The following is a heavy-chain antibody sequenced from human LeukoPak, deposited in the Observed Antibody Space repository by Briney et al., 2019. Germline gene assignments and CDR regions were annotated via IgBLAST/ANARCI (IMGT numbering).Heavy chain of an antibody. Sequence: PGGSLRLSCAASGFTFSDYYMSWIRQAPGKGLEWVSYISSSGSTIYYADSVKGRFTISRDNAKNSLYLQMNSLRAEDTAVYYCARSVPVDIVATIGSYYYYGMDVWGQGTTVTVSS. D-gene: IGHD5-12*01. CDR3: ARSVPVDIVATIGSYYYYGMDV. V-gene: IGHV3-11*04. CDR2: ISSSGSTI. CDR1: GFTFSDYY. J-gene: IGHJ6*02.